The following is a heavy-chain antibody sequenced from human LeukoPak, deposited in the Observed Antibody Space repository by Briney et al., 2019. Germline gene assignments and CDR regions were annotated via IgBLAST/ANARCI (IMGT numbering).Heavy chain of an antibody. D-gene: IGHD5-24*01. J-gene: IGHJ4*02. CDR2: IYSGGST. CDR1: GFTVSSNY. V-gene: IGHV3-53*01. Sequence: QTGGSLRLSCAASGFTVSSNYMSWVRQAPGKGLEWVSVIYSGGSTYYADSVKGRFTISRDNSKNTLYLQMNSLRAEDTAVYYCAGVRDGYNDYYFDYWGQGTLVTVSS. CDR3: AGVRDGYNDYYFDY.